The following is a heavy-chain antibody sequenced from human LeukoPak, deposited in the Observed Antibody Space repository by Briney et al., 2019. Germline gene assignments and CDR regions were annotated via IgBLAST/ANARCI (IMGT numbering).Heavy chain of an antibody. J-gene: IGHJ3*02. CDR3: ARGGPPGDAFDI. V-gene: IGHV1-69*01. CDR1: GGTFSDYA. Sequence: ASVTVSFKASGGTFSDYAMRWVRQAPGKGLEWMGGIVPVFGTTNYAQKFQGRVTITADESTSTAYMELSSLRSEDTAVYYCARGGPPGDAFDIWGQGTMVTVSS. D-gene: IGHD3-10*01. CDR2: IVPVFGTT.